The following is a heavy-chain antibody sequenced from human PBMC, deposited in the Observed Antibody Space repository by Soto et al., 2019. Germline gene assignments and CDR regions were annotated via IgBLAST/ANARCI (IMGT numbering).Heavy chain of an antibody. V-gene: IGHV4-30-4*01. D-gene: IGHD3-10*01. Sequence: SETLSLTCTVSGGSIGSGDYYWSWIRQPPGKGLEWIGYIYYSGSTYYNPSLKSRVTISVDTSKNQFSLKLSSVTAADTAVYYCAREVITMVRGVTINWFDPWGQGTLVTVSS. J-gene: IGHJ5*02. CDR3: AREVITMVRGVTINWFDP. CDR2: IYYSGST. CDR1: GGSIGSGDYY.